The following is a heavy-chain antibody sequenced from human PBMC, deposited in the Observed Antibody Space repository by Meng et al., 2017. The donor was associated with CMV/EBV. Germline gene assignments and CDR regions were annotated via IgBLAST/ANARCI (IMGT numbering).Heavy chain of an antibody. D-gene: IGHD1-20*01. CDR3: AKDTTYNWNHGAFDI. J-gene: IGHJ3*02. V-gene: IGHV3-9*01. Sequence: LSLTCAASGFTFDDYAMHWVRQAPGKGLEWVSGISWNSCSIGYADSVKGRFTISRDNAKNSLYLQMNSLRAEDTALYYCAKDTTYNWNHGAFDIWGQGTMVTVSS. CDR2: ISWNSCSI. CDR1: GFTFDDYA.